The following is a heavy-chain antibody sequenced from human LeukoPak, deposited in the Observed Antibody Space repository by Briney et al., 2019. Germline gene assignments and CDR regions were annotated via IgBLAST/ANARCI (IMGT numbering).Heavy chain of an antibody. J-gene: IGHJ4*02. CDR2: ISSSGSTI. Sequence: PGGSLRLSCAASGFTFSSYEMNWVRQAPGKGLEWVSYISSSGSTIYYADSVKGRFTISSDNAKNSPYLQMNSLRAEDTAVYYCARARRYDYVWGSYRYTEWYWGQGTLVTVSS. CDR3: ARARRYDYVWGSYRYTEWY. V-gene: IGHV3-48*03. D-gene: IGHD3-16*02. CDR1: GFTFSSYE.